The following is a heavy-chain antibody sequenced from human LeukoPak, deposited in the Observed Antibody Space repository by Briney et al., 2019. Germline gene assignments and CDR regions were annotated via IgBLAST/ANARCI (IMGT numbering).Heavy chain of an antibody. V-gene: IGHV3-21*01. CDR1: GFTFRNYF. D-gene: IGHD3-10*01. CDR3: ARVEEAFGELDY. Sequence: GGSLGLSCAASGFTFRNYFMRWVRQAPGKGLEWVATLSGSGDATYYADSVKGRFTVSRDNAKNSLYLQLNSLRADDTAVYYCARVEEAFGELDYWGQGTLVTVSS. CDR2: LSGSGDAT. J-gene: IGHJ4*02.